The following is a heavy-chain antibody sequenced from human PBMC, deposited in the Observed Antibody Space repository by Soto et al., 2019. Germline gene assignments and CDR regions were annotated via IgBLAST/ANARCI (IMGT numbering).Heavy chain of an antibody. V-gene: IGHV3-33*01. CDR3: ARGCYGSGSYYRVDY. CDR2: IWYDGGNK. D-gene: IGHD3-10*01. CDR1: GFTFSDYG. Sequence: QVQLVESGGGVVQPGRSLRLICAASGFTFSDYGMHWVRQAPGKGLEWVAVIWYDGGNKYYADSVKGRLTISRDNSKNTLYLQMNSLRAEDTAVYYCARGCYGSGSYYRVDYWGQGTLVTVSS. J-gene: IGHJ4*02.